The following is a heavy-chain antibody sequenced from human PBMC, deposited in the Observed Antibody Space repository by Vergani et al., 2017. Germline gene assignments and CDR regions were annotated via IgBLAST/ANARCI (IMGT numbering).Heavy chain of an antibody. CDR1: GGSFSGYY. D-gene: IGHD2-2*01. Sequence: QVQLQQWGAGLLKPSETLSLTCAVYGGSFSGYYWSWIRQPPGKGLEWIGHIHTGGSTDLNPSFKSRVSISVDTSKSQFSLKLNSVTVADTAVYYCARSRPYCTSASCPAIWGQGTLVTVSS. J-gene: IGHJ4*02. CDR3: ARSRPYCTSASCPAI. CDR2: IHTGGST. V-gene: IGHV4-34*01.